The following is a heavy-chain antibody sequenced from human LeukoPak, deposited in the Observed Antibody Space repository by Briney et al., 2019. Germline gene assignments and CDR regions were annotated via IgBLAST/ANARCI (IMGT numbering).Heavy chain of an antibody. V-gene: IGHV3-7*01. Sequence: PGGSLRLSCAASGFTFSSYWLSWVRQAPGKGLAGVASIEQDGSQKYYVDSVRGRFTISRDNAKNSVYLQMNSLRVEDTAVYYCARNSGSYPFDYWGQGTLVTVSS. D-gene: IGHD1-26*01. J-gene: IGHJ4*02. CDR1: GFTFSSYW. CDR3: ARNSGSYPFDY. CDR2: IEQDGSQK.